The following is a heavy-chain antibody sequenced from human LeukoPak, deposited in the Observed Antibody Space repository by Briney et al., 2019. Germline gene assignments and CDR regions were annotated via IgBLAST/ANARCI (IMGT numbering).Heavy chain of an antibody. J-gene: IGHJ5*02. CDR2: INHSGST. CDR1: GGSFSGYY. CDR3: ARGLRSRITMVRGVIGGSNWFDP. D-gene: IGHD3-10*01. Sequence: SETLSLTCAVYGGSFSGYYWSWLRQPPGKGLEWIGEINHSGSTNYNPSLKSRVTISVDTSKNQFSLKLSSVTAADTAVYYCARGLRSRITMVRGVIGGSNWFDPWGQGTLVTVSS. V-gene: IGHV4-34*01.